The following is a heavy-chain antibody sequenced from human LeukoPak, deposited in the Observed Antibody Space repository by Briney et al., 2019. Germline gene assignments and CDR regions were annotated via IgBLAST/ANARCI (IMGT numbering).Heavy chain of an antibody. CDR1: GYTFSTYP. CDR2: FNPANSET. D-gene: IGHD1-26*01. J-gene: IGHJ3*01. Sequence: GESLNISCETSGYTFSTYPIAWVRQVPGRGLEWMGNFNPANSETTYSPSFQGQVTFSVDKSISTAYLQWSSLQASDTAMYYCGMSGDRVPLQDDVFDVWGQGTMVTVST. V-gene: IGHV5-51*01. CDR3: GMSGDRVPLQDDVFDV.